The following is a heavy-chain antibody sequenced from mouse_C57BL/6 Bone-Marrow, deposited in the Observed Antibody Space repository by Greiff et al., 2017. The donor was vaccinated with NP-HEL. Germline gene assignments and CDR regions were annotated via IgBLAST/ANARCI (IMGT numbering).Heavy chain of an antibody. Sequence: QVQLQQSGAELARPGASVKLSCKASGYTFTSYGISWVKQRTGQGLEWIGEIYPRSGNTYYNEKFKGKATLTADKSSSTAYMELRSLTSEDSAVYFCAPQFPHYYGSSGDYWGQGTTLTVSS. CDR1: GYTFTSYG. CDR2: IYPRSGNT. D-gene: IGHD1-1*01. V-gene: IGHV1-81*01. J-gene: IGHJ2*01. CDR3: APQFPHYYGSSGDY.